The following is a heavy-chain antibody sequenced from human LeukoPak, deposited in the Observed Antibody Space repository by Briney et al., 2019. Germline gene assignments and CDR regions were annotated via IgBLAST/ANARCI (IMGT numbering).Heavy chain of an antibody. CDR3: ARVTAAGREEYYFDY. CDR1: GYTFTSYG. D-gene: IGHD6-13*01. J-gene: IGHJ4*02. V-gene: IGHV1-18*04. CDR2: ISAYNGNT. Sequence: ASVKVSCKASGYTFTSYGISWVRQAPGQGLEWMGWISAYNGNTNNAQKLQGRVTMTTDTSTSTAYMELRSLRSDDTAVYYCARVTAAGREEYYFDYWGQGTLVTVSS.